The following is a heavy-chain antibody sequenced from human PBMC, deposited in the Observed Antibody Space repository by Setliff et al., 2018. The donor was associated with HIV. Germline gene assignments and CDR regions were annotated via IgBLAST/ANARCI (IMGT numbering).Heavy chain of an antibody. V-gene: IGHV1-2*02. CDR2: IDPNSGDT. CDR1: GYTFTGHY. J-gene: IGHJ4*02. CDR3: ARADGLLCDY. D-gene: IGHD2-15*01. Sequence: ASVKVSCKASGYTFTGHYLHWVRQAPGQGLEWMGWIDPNSGDTNYAQKFQGRVTITSDTSVSTAYMELRRLSSDDTAVYYCARADGLLCDYWGQGTLVTVSS.